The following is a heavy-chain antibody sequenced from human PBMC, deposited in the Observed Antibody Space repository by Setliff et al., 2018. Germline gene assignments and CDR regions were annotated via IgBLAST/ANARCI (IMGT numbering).Heavy chain of an antibody. CDR3: VREGVDTRSSTDYRYYMDV. CDR2: MNPNSDKT. J-gene: IGHJ6*03. CDR1: GYTFTTYD. V-gene: IGHV1-8*03. D-gene: IGHD5-18*01. Sequence: EASVKVSCKASGYTFTTYDIIWVRQATGQGLEWMGWMNPNSDKTGYAQKFQGRVTITADESTSTAYMELSSLRSEDTAVYYCVREGVDTRSSTDYRYYMDVWGKGTTVTVSS.